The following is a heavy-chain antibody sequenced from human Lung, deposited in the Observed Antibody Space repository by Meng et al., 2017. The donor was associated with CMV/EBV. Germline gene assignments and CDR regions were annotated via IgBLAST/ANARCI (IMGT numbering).Heavy chain of an antibody. J-gene: IGHJ3*01. D-gene: IGHD3-10*01. CDR1: GFTFSSYA. V-gene: IGHV3-30-3*01. CDR2: TSYAGTNN. Sequence: SCAASGFTFSSYAMHWVRQAPGKGLEWVAVTSYAGTNNNYADSVKGRFTISRDNSKNTLYLQMNSPRAEDTAVYYCAKARLWFVDLDAFDVWGKGTMVTVSS. CDR3: AKARLWFVDLDAFDV.